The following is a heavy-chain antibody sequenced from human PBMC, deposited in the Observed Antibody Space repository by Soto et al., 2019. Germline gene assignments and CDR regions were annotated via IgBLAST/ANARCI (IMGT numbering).Heavy chain of an antibody. CDR3: ASITPYYYDSVSD. Sequence: SETLSLTCTVSGGSISSGGYYWSWIRQHPGKGLEWIGYIYYSGSTYYNPSLKSRVTISVDTSKNQFSLKLSSVTAADTAVYYCASITPYYYDSVSDWGQGTLVTSPQ. D-gene: IGHD3-22*01. CDR2: IYYSGST. V-gene: IGHV4-31*03. CDR1: GGSISSGGYY. J-gene: IGHJ4*02.